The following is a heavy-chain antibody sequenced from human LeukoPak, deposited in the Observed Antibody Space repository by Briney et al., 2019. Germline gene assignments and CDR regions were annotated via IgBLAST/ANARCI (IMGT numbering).Heavy chain of an antibody. J-gene: IGHJ4*02. Sequence: ASVKVSCKASGYTFTDYYMHWVRQAPGQGLEWMGWINPNSGGTNYAQKFQGRVTMTRDTSISTAYMELSRLRSDDTAVYYCARLTMVRGVTDYWGQGTLVTVSS. V-gene: IGHV1-2*02. CDR3: ARLTMVRGVTDY. CDR2: INPNSGGT. CDR1: GYTFTDYY. D-gene: IGHD3-10*01.